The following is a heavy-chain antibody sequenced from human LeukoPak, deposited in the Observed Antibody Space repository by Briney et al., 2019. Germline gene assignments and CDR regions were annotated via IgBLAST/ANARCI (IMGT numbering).Heavy chain of an antibody. J-gene: IGHJ4*02. CDR3: AMYSSGWTNFDY. Sequence: SVKVSCKASGGTFSSCSYGWHWHPPGQGLELMGGIIPIFGTANYEQTFQGRVTITTDESTSTAYMELSSLRSEDTAAYYCAMYSSGWTNFDYWGQGTLVTVSS. CDR2: IIPIFGTA. V-gene: IGHV1-69*05. CDR1: GGTFSSCS. D-gene: IGHD6-19*01.